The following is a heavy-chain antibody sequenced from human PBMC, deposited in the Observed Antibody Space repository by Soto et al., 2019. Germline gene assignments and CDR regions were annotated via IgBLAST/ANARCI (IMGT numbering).Heavy chain of an antibody. V-gene: IGHV4-59*01. CDR1: GGSISSYY. J-gene: IGHJ4*02. Sequence: QVQLQESGPGLVKPSETLSLTCTVSGGSISSYYWSWIRQPPGKGLEWIGYIYYSGSTNYHPSLKTRVTMSVDTSKNQFSLKLSSVTAADTAVYYCARVSDEVQGNPLDDWGQGTLSPSP. D-gene: IGHD1-1*01. CDR3: ARVSDEVQGNPLDD. CDR2: IYYSGST.